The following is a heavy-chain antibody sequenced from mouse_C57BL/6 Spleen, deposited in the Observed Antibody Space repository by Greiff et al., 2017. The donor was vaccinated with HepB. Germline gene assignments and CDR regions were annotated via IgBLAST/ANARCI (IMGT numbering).Heavy chain of an antibody. V-gene: IGHV7-3*01. D-gene: IGHD3-2*02. CDR1: GFTFTDYY. J-gene: IGHJ3*01. CDR2: IRNKANGYTT. Sequence: EVQVVESGGGLVQPGGSLSLSCAASGFTFTDYYMSWVRQPPGKALEWLGFIRNKANGYTTEYSASVKGRFTISRDNSQSILYLQMNALRAEDSATYYCARYGTAQALFAYWGQGTLVTVSA. CDR3: ARYGTAQALFAY.